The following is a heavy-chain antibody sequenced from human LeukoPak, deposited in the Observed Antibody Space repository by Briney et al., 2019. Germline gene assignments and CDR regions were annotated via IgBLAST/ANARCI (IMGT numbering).Heavy chain of an antibody. CDR1: GYTVTSYY. CDR3: ARGRAYGSGSYLLDY. Sequence: ASVKVSCKASGYTVTSYYMHWVRQAPGQGLEWMGGIIPIFGTANYAQKFQGRVTITADESTSTAYMELSSLRSEDTAVYYCARGRAYGSGSYLLDYWGQGTLVTVSS. CDR2: IIPIFGTA. J-gene: IGHJ4*02. D-gene: IGHD3-10*01. V-gene: IGHV1-69*13.